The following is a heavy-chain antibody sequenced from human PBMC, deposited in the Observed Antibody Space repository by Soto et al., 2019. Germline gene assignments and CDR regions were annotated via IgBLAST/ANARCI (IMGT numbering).Heavy chain of an antibody. Sequence: SETLSLTCTVSGGSISSYYWSWIRQPPGKGPEWIGYIYYSGSTNYNPSLKSRVTISVDTSKNQFSLKLSSVTAADTAVYYCARGGYYDSSGYPQVDYWGQGTLVTVSS. CDR3: ARGGYYDSSGYPQVDY. CDR2: IYYSGST. CDR1: GGSISSYY. D-gene: IGHD3-22*01. V-gene: IGHV4-59*01. J-gene: IGHJ4*02.